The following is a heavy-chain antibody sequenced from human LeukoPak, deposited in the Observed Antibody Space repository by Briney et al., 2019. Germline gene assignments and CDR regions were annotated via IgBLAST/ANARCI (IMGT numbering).Heavy chain of an antibody. J-gene: IGHJ4*02. Sequence: GGSLRLSCAASGFTFSSNWMHWVRQPPGRGLVWVSRIKSDGSSTTYADSVKGRFTISRDNAKNTLYLQMNSLRAEDTAVYYCARVLSASGTYHTRFDYRGQGTLVTVSS. CDR3: ARVLSASGTYHTRFDY. D-gene: IGHD3-16*02. CDR1: GFTFSSNW. CDR2: IKSDGSST. V-gene: IGHV3-74*01.